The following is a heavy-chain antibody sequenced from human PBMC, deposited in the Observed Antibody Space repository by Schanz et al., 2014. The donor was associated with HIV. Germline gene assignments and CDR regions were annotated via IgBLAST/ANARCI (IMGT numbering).Heavy chain of an antibody. Sequence: QVQLQQWGAGLLKPSETLSLKCAVYGGSFSGYYWTWIRQSPGKGLEWIGEINHSESTNDNPSLKKRFITFSDPSTKQSSHQQSSVIAADATTYYCARCIRRGCSSPSCNTGWFDPWGQGTLVTVSS. V-gene: IGHV4-34*01. CDR1: GGSFSGYY. J-gene: IGHJ5*02. CDR2: INHSEST. D-gene: IGHD2-2*02. CDR3: ARCIRRGCSSPSCNTGWFDP.